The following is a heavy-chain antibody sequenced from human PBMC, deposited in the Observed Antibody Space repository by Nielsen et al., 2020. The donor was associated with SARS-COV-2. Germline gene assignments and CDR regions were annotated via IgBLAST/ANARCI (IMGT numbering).Heavy chain of an antibody. Sequence: IRQAPGKGLEWIGDIDPSGITNYNPSLKGRVTISVDMPKNKYSLNLNSVTAADTALYYCARTWTAAGLYYFDHWGQGTLVTVSS. CDR2: IDPSGIT. J-gene: IGHJ4*02. D-gene: IGHD6-13*01. V-gene: IGHV4-4*02. CDR3: ARTWTAAGLYYFDH.